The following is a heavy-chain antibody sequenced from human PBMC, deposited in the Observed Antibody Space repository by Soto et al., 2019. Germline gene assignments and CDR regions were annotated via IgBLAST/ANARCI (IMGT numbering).Heavy chain of an antibody. V-gene: IGHV3-30*03. CDR1: GFTFSNYG. Sequence: QVQLVESGGGVVQPGRSLRLCCAASGFTFSNYGMHWVRQAPGKGLEWVAMISYDGSDKYYIDSVKGRFTISRDNSKNTLCLQMNSLRTEDTAVYYCARDSSGYSPLDYWRQGTLVTVSS. CDR2: ISYDGSDK. CDR3: ARDSSGYSPLDY. D-gene: IGHD3-22*01. J-gene: IGHJ4*02.